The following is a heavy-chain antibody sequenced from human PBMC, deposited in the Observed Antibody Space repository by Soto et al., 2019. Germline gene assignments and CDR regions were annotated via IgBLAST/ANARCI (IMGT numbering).Heavy chain of an antibody. CDR3: ANGGSGSFYPYYFFDS. CDR1: GFIFSNYG. CDR2: ISYDGRNK. D-gene: IGHD3-10*01. J-gene: IGHJ4*02. V-gene: IGHV3-30*18. Sequence: GGSLRLSCAAYGFIFSNYGMHWVRQAPGKGLEWVADISYDGRNKNYADSVKGRLTVSRDNSKDTLYLQLSNLRAEDTAVYYCANGGSGSFYPYYFFDSWGPGTLVTVS.